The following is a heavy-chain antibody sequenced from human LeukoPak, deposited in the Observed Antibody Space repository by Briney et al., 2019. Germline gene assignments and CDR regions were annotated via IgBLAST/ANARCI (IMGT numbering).Heavy chain of an antibody. Sequence: PGGSLRLSCAASGFTVSGNYVSWVRQAPGKGLEWVSVIYSGGSTYYADSVKGRFTISRDNSKNTLYLQMNSLRAEDTAVYYCAKQRAYWYFDLWGRGTLVTVSS. CDR2: IYSGGST. CDR3: AKQRAYWYFDL. CDR1: GFTVSGNY. J-gene: IGHJ2*01. V-gene: IGHV3-66*04.